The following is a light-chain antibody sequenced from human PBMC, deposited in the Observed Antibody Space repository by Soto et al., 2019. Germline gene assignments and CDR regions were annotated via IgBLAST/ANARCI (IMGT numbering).Light chain of an antibody. CDR2: DAA. Sequence: DIQMTQSPSSLSASVGDRITITCRASEDITNYLHWYQQKPGKAPKLLIDDAANLETGVPSRFSGSGAGTDLSFPISSLQPEDFATYYCQQYDYMPYTFGQGTKLEIK. CDR1: EDITNY. CDR3: QQYDYMPYT. V-gene: IGKV1-33*01. J-gene: IGKJ2*01.